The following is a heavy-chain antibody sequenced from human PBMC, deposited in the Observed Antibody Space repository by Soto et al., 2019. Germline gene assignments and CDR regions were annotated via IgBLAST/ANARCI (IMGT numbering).Heavy chain of an antibody. J-gene: IGHJ4*02. V-gene: IGHV3-74*01. CDR3: VRTSLVVAAATSEDY. D-gene: IGHD2-15*01. CDR2: INSEGSST. Sequence: EVQLVESGGGLVQPGGSLRLSCAASGFTFSSYWMHWVRQAPGKGLVWVSRINSEGSSTSYADSVKGRFTISRDNAKNTLYLHMNSLRAADTAVYYCVRTSLVVAAATSEDYLGAGTLVSVSS. CDR1: GFTFSSYW.